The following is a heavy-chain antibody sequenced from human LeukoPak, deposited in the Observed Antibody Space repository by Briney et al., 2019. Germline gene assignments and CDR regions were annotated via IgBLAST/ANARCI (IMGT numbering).Heavy chain of an antibody. V-gene: IGHV4-39*05. CDR3: TRLRDEGYSYGSLDY. CDR1: GGPLSSSYYY. CDR2: IYYSGST. J-gene: IGHJ4*02. D-gene: IGHD5-18*01. Sequence: SSETPSPTRTVSGGPLSSSYYYWGWVRPAPGEGLGGVGSIYYSGSTDYNPTLKSRITISVDTSKKQLSLKLRSVTAADTAVYYCTRLRDEGYSYGSLDYWGQGTLVTVSS.